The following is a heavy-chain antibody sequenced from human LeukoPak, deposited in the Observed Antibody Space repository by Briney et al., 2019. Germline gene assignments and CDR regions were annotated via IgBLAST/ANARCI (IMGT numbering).Heavy chain of an antibody. CDR3: AKAGNRDGYNYAAFDI. CDR2: ISGSGGST. V-gene: IGHV3-23*01. Sequence: PGGSLRLSCAASGFTFSSYAMSWVRQAPGKGLEWVSAISGSGGSTYYADSVKGRFTISRDNSKNTLYLQMNSLRAEDTAVYYCAKAGNRDGYNYAAFDIWGQGTMVTVSS. D-gene: IGHD5-24*01. J-gene: IGHJ3*02. CDR1: GFTFSSYA.